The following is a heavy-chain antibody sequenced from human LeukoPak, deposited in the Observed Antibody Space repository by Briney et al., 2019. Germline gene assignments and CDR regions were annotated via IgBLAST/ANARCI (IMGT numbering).Heavy chain of an antibody. Sequence: SVKVSCKASGGTFSSYAFSWVRQAPGQGLEWMGRISPILGISNYAQKLQGRVTITADQSTSTAYMELSSLRSEDTAVYYCAKETSHFFDSRADAFDIWGQGTMVTVSS. CDR1: GGTFSSYA. V-gene: IGHV1-69*04. CDR3: AKETSHFFDSRADAFDI. CDR2: ISPILGIS. J-gene: IGHJ3*02. D-gene: IGHD2-21*01.